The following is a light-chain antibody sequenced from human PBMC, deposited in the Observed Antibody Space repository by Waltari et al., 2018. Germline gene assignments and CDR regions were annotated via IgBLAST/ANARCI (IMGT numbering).Light chain of an antibody. CDR2: STN. CDR1: SGSVSTTYY. CDR3: LLYMPSGDWL. Sequence: QTVVTQEPSFSVSPGGTVTLTCGLSSGSVSTTYYPSWYQQTPGQAHRTLIYSTNIRSSWVPDRFSGSILGNKAALLITVAQAVDASDYYCLLYMPSGDWLFGGGTKLTVL. J-gene: IGLJ3*02. V-gene: IGLV8-61*01.